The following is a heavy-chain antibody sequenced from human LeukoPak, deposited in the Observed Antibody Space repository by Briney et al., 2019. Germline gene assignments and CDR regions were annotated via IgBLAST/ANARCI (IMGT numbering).Heavy chain of an antibody. J-gene: IGHJ3*02. Sequence: SETLSLTCTVSGGSISSGSYYWSWIRQPAGKGVEWIGRIYTSGSTNYNPSRKSRVTISVDTSKNQFSLKLSSVPAADTAVYYCASRTYYDFWSGYRGKDAFDIWGQGTMVTVSS. CDR3: ASRTYYDFWSGYRGKDAFDI. CDR2: IYTSGST. CDR1: GGSISSGSYY. V-gene: IGHV4-61*02. D-gene: IGHD3-3*01.